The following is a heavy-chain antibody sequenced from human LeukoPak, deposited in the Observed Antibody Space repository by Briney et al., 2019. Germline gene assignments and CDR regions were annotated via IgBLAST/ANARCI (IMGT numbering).Heavy chain of an antibody. J-gene: IGHJ5*02. Sequence: PGGSLRLSCAASGFTFSNDWMNWVRQAPGKGPEWVGHIKARRAGGTTEYAAPVGGRFTISRDDSRSILYLQMNNLKTEDTALYYCTSGHYGPWGLGTLVTVSS. D-gene: IGHD3-10*01. CDR3: TSGHYGP. CDR2: IKARRAGGTT. V-gene: IGHV3-15*01. CDR1: GFTFSNDW.